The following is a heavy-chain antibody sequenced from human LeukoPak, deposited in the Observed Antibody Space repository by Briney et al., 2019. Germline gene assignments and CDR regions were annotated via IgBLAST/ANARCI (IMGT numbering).Heavy chain of an antibody. Sequence: PSETLSLTCTVSGGSINSYYWSWLRQPPGKGREWSVYIYYSGSTDYNPSLKSRVILSVDTSSKQCSMKMSSVTAADTAVYYCARHSRKLAFDIWGQGAMVAVSS. CDR1: GGSINSYY. CDR3: ARHSRKLAFDI. V-gene: IGHV4-59*01. CDR2: IYYSGST. J-gene: IGHJ3*02.